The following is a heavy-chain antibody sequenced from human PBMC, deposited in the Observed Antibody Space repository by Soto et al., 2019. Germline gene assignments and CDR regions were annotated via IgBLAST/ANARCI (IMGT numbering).Heavy chain of an antibody. CDR1: GFTFSSYG. CDR2: ISYDGSNK. CDR3: AKDRLCCSGWYGGYYYYGMDV. D-gene: IGHD6-19*01. Sequence: QVQLVESGGGVVQPGRSLRLSCAASGFTFSSYGMHWVRQAPGKGLEWVAVISYDGSNKYYADSVKGRFTISRDNSKNTLYLQMNSLRAEDTAVYYCAKDRLCCSGWYGGYYYYGMDVWGQGTTVTVSS. J-gene: IGHJ6*02. V-gene: IGHV3-30*18.